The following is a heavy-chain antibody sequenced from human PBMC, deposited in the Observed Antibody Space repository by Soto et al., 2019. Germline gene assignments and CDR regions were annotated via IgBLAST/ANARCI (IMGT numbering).Heavy chain of an antibody. D-gene: IGHD5-12*01. CDR3: ARDFGATISASGWFDP. CDR1: GYTFTDYY. Sequence: QVQLVQSGPEVKKPGASVKVSCKASGYTFTDYYIHWVRQAPGQGLEYMGWINPNSGDTTYAQKFQGCVTMTRDTSNSTAYMEVRGLKSDDTAVYYCARDFGATISASGWFDPWGQGTLVTVSS. J-gene: IGHJ5*02. CDR2: INPNSGDT. V-gene: IGHV1-2*04.